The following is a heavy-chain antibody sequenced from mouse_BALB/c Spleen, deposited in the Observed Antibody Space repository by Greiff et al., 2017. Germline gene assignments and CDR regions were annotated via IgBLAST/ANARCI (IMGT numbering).Heavy chain of an antibody. Sequence: QVQLQQSGPELVKPGASVRISCKASGYTFTSYYIHWVKQRPGQGLEWIGWIYPGNVNTKYNEKFKGKATLTADKSSSTAYMQLSSLTSEDSAVYFCARGRGDYDGAWFAYWGQGTLVTVSA. CDR3: ARGRGDYDGAWFAY. CDR2: IYPGNVNT. J-gene: IGHJ3*01. D-gene: IGHD2-4*01. V-gene: IGHV1S56*01. CDR1: GYTFTSYY.